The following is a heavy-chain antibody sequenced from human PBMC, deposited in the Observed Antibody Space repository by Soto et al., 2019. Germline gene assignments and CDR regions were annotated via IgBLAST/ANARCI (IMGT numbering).Heavy chain of an antibody. CDR1: GFNFSNYG. V-gene: IGHV3-23*01. CDR3: AKDSVSGPGPYSGSYYSPLHY. CDR2: ISGSGDNT. Sequence: GGSLRLSCAASGFNFSNYGMSWVRQVPGKGLEWVSAISGSGDNTDYADSVKGRFSISRDNPKNTLFLDMYSLRDEDAAIYYCAKDSVSGPGPYSGSYYSPLHYWGQGTLVTVSS. J-gene: IGHJ4*02. D-gene: IGHD1-26*01.